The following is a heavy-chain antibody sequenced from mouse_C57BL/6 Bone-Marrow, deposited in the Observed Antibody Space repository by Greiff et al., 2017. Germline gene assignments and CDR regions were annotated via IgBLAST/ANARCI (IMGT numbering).Heavy chain of an antibody. CDR3: ARWRGAWFAY. CDR1: GYTFTSYW. Sequence: QVQLQQPGAELVKPGASVKLSCKASGYTFTSYWMHWVNQRPGQGLEWIGMIHPNSGSTNYNEKFKSKATLTVDKSSSTAYMQLSSLTSEDSAVYYCARWRGAWFAYWGQGTLVTVSA. V-gene: IGHV1-64*01. J-gene: IGHJ3*01. CDR2: IHPNSGST.